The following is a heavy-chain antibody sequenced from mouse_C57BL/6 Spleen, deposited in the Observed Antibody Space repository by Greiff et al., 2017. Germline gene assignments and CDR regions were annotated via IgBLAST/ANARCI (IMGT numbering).Heavy chain of an antibody. Sequence: VQVVESGAELARPGASVKLSCKASGYTFTSYGISWVKQRTGQGLEWIGAIYPRSGNTYYNEKFKGKATLTADKSSSTAYMELRSLTSEDSAVYFCARSELRSFAYWGQGTLVTVSA. D-gene: IGHD1-1*01. J-gene: IGHJ3*01. V-gene: IGHV1-81*01. CDR2: IYPRSGNT. CDR1: GYTFTSYG. CDR3: ARSELRSFAY.